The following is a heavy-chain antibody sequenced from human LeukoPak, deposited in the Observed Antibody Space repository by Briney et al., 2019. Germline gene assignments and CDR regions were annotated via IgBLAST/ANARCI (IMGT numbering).Heavy chain of an antibody. J-gene: IGHJ5*02. V-gene: IGHV4-39*07. CDR3: ARGERLGYCSGGSCAYSWFDP. CDR1: GGSISSYY. D-gene: IGHD2-15*01. Sequence: SETLSLTCTVSGGSISSYYWGWIRQPPGKGLEWIGSIYYSGSTYYNPSLKSRVTISVDTSKNQFSLKLSSVTAADTAVYYCARGERLGYCSGGSCAYSWFDPWGQGTLVTVSS. CDR2: IYYSGST.